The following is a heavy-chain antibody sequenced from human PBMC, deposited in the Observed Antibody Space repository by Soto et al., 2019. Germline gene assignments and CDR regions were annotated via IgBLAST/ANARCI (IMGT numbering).Heavy chain of an antibody. D-gene: IGHD1-1*01. V-gene: IGHV3-23*01. CDR2: ISGTGYNT. J-gene: IGHJ4*02. CDR3: ARSLGDHWDEYYFDY. CDR1: GFTFTGYS. Sequence: VQVLESGGDLVQPGGSLRLSCAASGFTFTGYSMSWVRQAPGKGLEWVSGISGTGYNTYYADTVQGRFTISRDNSKNTLYLQMDSLRAEVTARYYLARSLGDHWDEYYFDYWGQGTLVTVSS.